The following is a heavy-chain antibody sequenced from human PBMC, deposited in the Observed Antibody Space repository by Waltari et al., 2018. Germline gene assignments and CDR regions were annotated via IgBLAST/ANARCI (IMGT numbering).Heavy chain of an antibody. V-gene: IGHV4-39*01. CDR3: ARGLWKGYYYDTSGYPDY. D-gene: IGHD3-22*01. CDR1: GASISSSTYY. CDR2: IYYSGST. Sequence: QLQLQESGPGLVEPSETLSLTCFVSGASISSSTYYWGWFRQPPGKGLEWIGNIYYSGSTSYNPSLKTRVTTSVDTPKNEFSLELSSVTAADTAVYYCARGLWKGYYYDTSGYPDYWGPGNLVTVSS. J-gene: IGHJ4*02.